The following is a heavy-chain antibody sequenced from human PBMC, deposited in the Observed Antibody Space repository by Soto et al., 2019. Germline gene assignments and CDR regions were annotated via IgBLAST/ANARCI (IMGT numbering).Heavy chain of an antibody. CDR1: GGTFSSYA. CDR3: ARDRRRSSGYVVHYGTDV. V-gene: IGHV1-69*13. J-gene: IGHJ6*02. Sequence: ASVKVSCKASGGTFSSYAISWVRQAPGQGLEWMGGIIPIFGTANYAQKFQGRVTITADESTSTAYMELSSLRSEDTAVYYCARDRRRSSGYVVHYGTDVWGQGTTVTVSS. CDR2: IIPIFGTA. D-gene: IGHD5-12*01.